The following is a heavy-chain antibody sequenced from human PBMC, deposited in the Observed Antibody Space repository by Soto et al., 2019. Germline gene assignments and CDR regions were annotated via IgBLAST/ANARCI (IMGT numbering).Heavy chain of an antibody. CDR2: FYYSGST. CDR3: ARGGWKLFDY. Sequence: QVQLQESGPGLVKPTETLSLTCTVSGGSISSYYWSWIRQPPGKGLEWIGCFYYSGSTNYNPSLKSRVTISVDTSKKQFSLKLSSVTAADTAVYYCARGGWKLFDYWGQGTLVTVSS. D-gene: IGHD6-19*01. CDR1: GGSISSYY. V-gene: IGHV4-59*01. J-gene: IGHJ4*02.